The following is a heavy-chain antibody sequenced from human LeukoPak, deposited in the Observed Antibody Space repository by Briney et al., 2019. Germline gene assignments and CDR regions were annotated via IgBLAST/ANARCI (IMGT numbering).Heavy chain of an antibody. J-gene: IGHJ3*02. Sequence: SETLSLTCTVSGGSISSYYWSWIRQPAGKGLEWIGRIYTGGSTNYNPSLKSRVTMSVDTSKNQFPLKLSSVTAADTAVYYCARSGDSSGWYGAFDIWGQGTMVTVSS. CDR2: IYTGGST. CDR3: ARSGDSSGWYGAFDI. CDR1: GGSISSYY. D-gene: IGHD6-19*01. V-gene: IGHV4-4*07.